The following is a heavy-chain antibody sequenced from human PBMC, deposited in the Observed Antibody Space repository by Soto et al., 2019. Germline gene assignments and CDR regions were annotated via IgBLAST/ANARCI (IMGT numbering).Heavy chain of an antibody. J-gene: IGHJ5*02. CDR2: ISAYNGNT. Sequence: GASVKVSCKASGYTFTSYGISWVRQAPGQGLEWMGWISAYNGNTNYAQKLQGRVTMTTDTSTSTAYMELRSLRSDDTAVYYCARDQSYDFWSGYNWFAPWGHGTLVTVSS. CDR3: ARDQSYDFWSGYNWFAP. CDR1: GYTFTSYG. D-gene: IGHD3-3*01. V-gene: IGHV1-18*01.